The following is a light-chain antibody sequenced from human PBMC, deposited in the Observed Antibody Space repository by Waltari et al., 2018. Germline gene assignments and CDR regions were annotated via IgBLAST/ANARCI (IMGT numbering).Light chain of an antibody. Sequence: QSALTQPASVSGSPGRSITISCTGSSSDFGGYHYVSWYQQHPGEAPKLIIYDVTERSSGVSDRFSASKSGNTASLTISGLQPEDEADYYCCSYAGSRLFVLFGGGTKLTVL. V-gene: IGLV2-23*02. CDR3: CSYAGSRLFVL. CDR2: DVT. J-gene: IGLJ3*02. CDR1: SSDFGGYHY.